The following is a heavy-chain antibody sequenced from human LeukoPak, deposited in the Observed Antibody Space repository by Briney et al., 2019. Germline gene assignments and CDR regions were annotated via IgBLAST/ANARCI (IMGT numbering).Heavy chain of an antibody. D-gene: IGHD3-10*01. V-gene: IGHV4-34*01. J-gene: IGHJ3*02. CDR1: GGSISSYY. Sequence: PSETLSLTCTVSGGSISSYYWSWIRQPPGKGLEWIGEINHSGSTNYNPSLKSRVTISVDTSKNQFSLKLSSVTAADTAVYYCARLWGVDAFDIWGQGTMVTVSS. CDR3: ARLWGVDAFDI. CDR2: INHSGST.